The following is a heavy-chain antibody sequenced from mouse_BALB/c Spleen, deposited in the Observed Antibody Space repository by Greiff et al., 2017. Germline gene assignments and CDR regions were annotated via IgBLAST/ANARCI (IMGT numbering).Heavy chain of an antibody. V-gene: IGHV3-8*02. CDR1: GDSITSGY. D-gene: IGHD1-1*01. CDR3: ASPNYYGSSHWYFDV. Sequence: EVKLEESGPSLVQPSQTLSLTCSVTGDSITSGYWNWIRKFPGNKLEYMGYISYSGSTYYNPSLKSRISITRDTSKNQYYLQLNSVTTEDTATYYCASPNYYGSSHWYFDVWGAGTTVTVSS. J-gene: IGHJ1*01. CDR2: ISYSGST.